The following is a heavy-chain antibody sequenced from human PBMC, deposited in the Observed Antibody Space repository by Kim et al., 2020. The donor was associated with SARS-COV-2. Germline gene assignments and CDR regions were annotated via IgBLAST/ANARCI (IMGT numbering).Heavy chain of an antibody. CDR2: INAGNGNT. Sequence: ASVKVSCKASGYTFTSYAMHWVRQAPGQRLEWMGWINAGNGNTKYSQKFQGRVTITRDTSASTAYMELSSLRSEDTAVYYCARDMGYCSSTSCYRRGPLDYWGQGTLVTVSS. D-gene: IGHD2-2*01. J-gene: IGHJ4*02. CDR1: GYTFTSYA. V-gene: IGHV1-3*01. CDR3: ARDMGYCSSTSCYRRGPLDY.